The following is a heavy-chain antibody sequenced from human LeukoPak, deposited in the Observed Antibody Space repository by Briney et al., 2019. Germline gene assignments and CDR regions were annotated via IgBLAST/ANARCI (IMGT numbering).Heavy chain of an antibody. D-gene: IGHD2-2*01. CDR1: GFTSSSYA. V-gene: IGHV3-23*01. CDR2: ISGSGGST. J-gene: IGHJ4*02. CDR3: AKDKWDIAVVPAAGY. Sequence: GGSLRLSCAASGFTSSSYAMSWVRQAPGKGLEWVSAISGSGGSTYYADSVKGRFTISRDNSKNTLYLQMNSLRAEDTAVYYCAKDKWDIAVVPAAGYWGQGTLVTVSS.